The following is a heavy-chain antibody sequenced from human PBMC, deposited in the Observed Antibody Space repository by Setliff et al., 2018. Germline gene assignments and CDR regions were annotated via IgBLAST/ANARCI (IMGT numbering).Heavy chain of an antibody. V-gene: IGHV1-18*01. J-gene: IGHJ6*03. Sequence: WASVKVSCKTSGYIFNTFGINWMRRAPGQGLEWIGWISPYNGDRKYAQNLQDRVTMTTDTSTSTAYLEVRSLRSDDTAVYYCARSPPNRGVGQGHHMDVWGKGTTVTVSS. CDR2: ISPYNGDR. CDR3: ARSPPNRGVGQGHHMDV. CDR1: GYIFNTFG. D-gene: IGHD1-26*01.